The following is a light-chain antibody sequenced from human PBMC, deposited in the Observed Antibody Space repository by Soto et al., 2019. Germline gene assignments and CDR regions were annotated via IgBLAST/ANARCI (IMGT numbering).Light chain of an antibody. V-gene: IGKV2-24*01. J-gene: IGKJ4*01. CDR2: KIS. CDR1: QSLVHSDGNTY. Sequence: DVVLTQTPLSSPVTLGQPASISCRSSQSLVHSDGNTYLSWLHQRPGQPPRVLIYKISNRLSGVPDRFSGSGAVTDFTLKISRVEAEYVGVYFCMQTSQSLTFGGGTKVEIK. CDR3: MQTSQSLT.